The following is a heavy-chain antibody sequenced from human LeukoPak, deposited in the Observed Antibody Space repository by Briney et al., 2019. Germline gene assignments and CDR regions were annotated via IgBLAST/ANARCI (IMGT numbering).Heavy chain of an antibody. J-gene: IGHJ3*02. CDR1: GFPFDDYG. CDR3: AKGPHDYGSKEQDLI. Sequence: GGSLRLSCAASGFPFDDYGMSWVRQAPGKGLEWVSAISGSGGSTYYADSVKGRFTISRDNSKNTLYLQMNSLRAEDTAVYYCAKGPHDYGSKEQDLIWGQGTMVTVSS. V-gene: IGHV3-23*01. CDR2: ISGSGGST. D-gene: IGHD4/OR15-4a*01.